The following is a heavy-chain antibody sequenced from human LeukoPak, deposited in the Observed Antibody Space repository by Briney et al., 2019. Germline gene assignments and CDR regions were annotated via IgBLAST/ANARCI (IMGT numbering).Heavy chain of an antibody. V-gene: IGHV1-69*01. D-gene: IGHD3-22*01. CDR1: GGTFSSYA. CDR3: ARVTGYMIEDYLDY. Sequence: GASVKVSCKASGGTFSSYAISWVRQAPGQGLEWMGGIIPIFGTANYAQKFQGRVTITADESTSTAYMELSSLRSEDTAAYYCARVTGYMIEDYLDYWGQGTLVTVSS. CDR2: IIPIFGTA. J-gene: IGHJ4*02.